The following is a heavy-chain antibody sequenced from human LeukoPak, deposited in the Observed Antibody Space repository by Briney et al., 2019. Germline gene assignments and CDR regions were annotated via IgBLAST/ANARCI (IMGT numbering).Heavy chain of an antibody. CDR1: GFTFSSYA. Sequence: PGGSLGLSCAASGFTFSSYAMSWVRQAPGKGLEWVSAISGSGGSTYYADSVKGRFTISRDNSKNTLYLQMNSLRAEDTAVYYCAKDLSHYYDSSGYYPDAFDIWGQGTMVTVSS. V-gene: IGHV3-23*01. D-gene: IGHD3-22*01. CDR3: AKDLSHYYDSSGYYPDAFDI. CDR2: ISGSGGST. J-gene: IGHJ3*02.